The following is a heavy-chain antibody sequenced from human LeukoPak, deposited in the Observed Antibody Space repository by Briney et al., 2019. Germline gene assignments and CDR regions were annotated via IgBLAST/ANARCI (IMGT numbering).Heavy chain of an antibody. CDR2: IYTSGST. Sequence: SETLSLTCTVSGGSISSGSYYWSWIRQPAGKGLEWIGRIYTSGSTNYNPSLKSRVTMSVDTSKNQFSLKLSSVTAADTAVYYCARIVDGNYYYGMDVWGQGTTVTVSS. CDR1: GGSISSGSYY. CDR3: ARIVDGNYYYGMDV. V-gene: IGHV4-61*02. J-gene: IGHJ6*02. D-gene: IGHD3-22*01.